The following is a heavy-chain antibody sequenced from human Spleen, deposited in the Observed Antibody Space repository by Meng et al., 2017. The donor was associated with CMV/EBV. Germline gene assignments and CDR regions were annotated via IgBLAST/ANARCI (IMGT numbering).Heavy chain of an antibody. D-gene: IGHD6-19*01. CDR2: IWYDGSNK. Sequence: GGSLRLSCAASGFTFSSYGMHWVRQAPGKGLEWVAVIWYDGSNKYYADSVKGRFTISRDNSKNTLYLQMNSLRAEDTAVYYCAKRLGRDDAFDIWGQGTTVTVSS. CDR3: AKRLGRDDAFDI. V-gene: IGHV3-33*06. CDR1: GFTFSSYG. J-gene: IGHJ3*02.